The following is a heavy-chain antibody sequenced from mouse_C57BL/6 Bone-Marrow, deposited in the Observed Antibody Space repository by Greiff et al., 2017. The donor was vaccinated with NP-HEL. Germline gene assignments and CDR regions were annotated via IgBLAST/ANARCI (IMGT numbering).Heavy chain of an antibody. Sequence: EVQLQQSGPELVKPGASVKISCKASGYTFTDYYMNWVKQSHGKSLEWIGDINPNNGGTSYNQKFKGKATLTVDKSSSTAYMELRSLTAEDSAVYDCARGGRGYDGDWFAYWGQGTLVTVSA. CDR3: ARGGRGYDGDWFAY. J-gene: IGHJ3*01. CDR2: INPNNGGT. CDR1: GYTFTDYY. V-gene: IGHV1-26*01. D-gene: IGHD2-2*01.